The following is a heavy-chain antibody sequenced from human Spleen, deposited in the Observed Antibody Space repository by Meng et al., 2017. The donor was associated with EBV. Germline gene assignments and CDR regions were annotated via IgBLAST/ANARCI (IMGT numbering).Heavy chain of an antibody. CDR2: VNPNSGAT. V-gene: IGHV1-2*06. CDR1: GYSFTDYY. D-gene: IGHD3/OR15-3a*01. J-gene: IGHJ4*02. Sequence: QGQPVQSGFEVKKPGASGKVSCKASGYSFTDYYIHGVRQAPGQGLEWMGRVNPNSGATNYAPRFQDRVTMTTDTSVSTAYMELDRLKSDDSAVYYCARDDRTGRGEPFIYWGQGALVTVSS. CDR3: ARDDRTGRGEPFIY.